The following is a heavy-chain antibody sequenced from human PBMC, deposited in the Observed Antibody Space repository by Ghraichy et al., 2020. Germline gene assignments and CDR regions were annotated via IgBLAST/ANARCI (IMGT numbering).Heavy chain of an antibody. CDR2: IKSKTDSGTT. V-gene: IGHV3-15*01. CDR3: VGPVSGEDY. Sequence: GGSLRLSCAASGFTFSNAWMSWVRQAPGKGLEWVGRIKSKTDSGTTDYAAPVKGRFTISRDDSKKTLYLQMNSLEIEDTAVYYCVGPVSGEDYWGQGTLVTVSS. D-gene: IGHD7-27*01. CDR1: GFTFSNAW. J-gene: IGHJ4*02.